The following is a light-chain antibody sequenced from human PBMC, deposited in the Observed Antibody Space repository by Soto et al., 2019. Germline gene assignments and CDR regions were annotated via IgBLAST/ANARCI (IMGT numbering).Light chain of an antibody. J-gene: IGKJ4*01. CDR1: QSISSW. CDR3: QQYNSNLLT. Sequence: DIQMTQSPSTLSASVGDRVTITCRASQSISSWLAWYQHKPGKAPKVLIYDASSLESGVPSRFSGSGSGTEFTLTISSLQPDDFATYYCQQYNSNLLTFGGGTKVEIK. CDR2: DAS. V-gene: IGKV1-5*01.